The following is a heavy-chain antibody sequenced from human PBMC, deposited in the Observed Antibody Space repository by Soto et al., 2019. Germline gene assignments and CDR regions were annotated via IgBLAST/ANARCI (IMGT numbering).Heavy chain of an antibody. J-gene: IGHJ4*02. Sequence: GGSLRLSCAASGFTFSSYAMHWVRQAPGKGLEWVAVISYDGSNKYYADSVKGRFTISRDNSKNTLYLQMNSLRAEDTAVYYCARGLADFWSGYYLGEATFDYWGQGTLVTVSS. V-gene: IGHV3-30-3*01. CDR2: ISYDGSNK. CDR1: GFTFSSYA. D-gene: IGHD3-3*01. CDR3: ARGLADFWSGYYLGEATFDY.